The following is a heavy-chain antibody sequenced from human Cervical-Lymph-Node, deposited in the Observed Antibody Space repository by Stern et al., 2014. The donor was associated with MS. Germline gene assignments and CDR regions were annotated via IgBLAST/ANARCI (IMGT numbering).Heavy chain of an antibody. V-gene: IGHV3-30*03. CDR3: ARDLNPRFSSIWFPLDS. D-gene: IGHD3-3*02. J-gene: IGHJ4*02. CDR1: GFSFSSYG. CDR2: ISHDGTKK. Sequence: QVQLVESGGGVVQPGRSLRLSCAASGFSFSSYGMHWVRQAPGKGLEWVALISHDGTKKYSADSVKGQFTISRDNSKNTLHLQMNSLRGDDTALYYCARDLNPRFSSIWFPLDSWGQGTLVTVAS.